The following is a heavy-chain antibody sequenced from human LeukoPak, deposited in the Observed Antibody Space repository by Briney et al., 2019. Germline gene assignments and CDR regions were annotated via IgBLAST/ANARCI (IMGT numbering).Heavy chain of an antibody. Sequence: GGSLRLSCAASGFTFSSYEMNWVRQAPGKGLEWVSYISSSGSTIYYADSVKGRFTISRDNAKNSLYLQMNSLRAEDTAVYYCAIHYYDIGYFDYWGQGTLVTVSS. CDR1: GFTFSSYE. CDR2: ISSSGSTI. J-gene: IGHJ4*02. D-gene: IGHD3-22*01. V-gene: IGHV3-48*03. CDR3: AIHYYDIGYFDY.